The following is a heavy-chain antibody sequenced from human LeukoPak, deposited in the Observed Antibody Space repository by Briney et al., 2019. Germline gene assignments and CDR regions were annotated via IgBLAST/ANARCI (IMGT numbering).Heavy chain of an antibody. J-gene: IGHJ4*02. Sequence: SETLSLTCTVSGGSISSSSYYWGWIRQPPGKGLEWIGSMYYSGSTYYNPSLKSRVTISVDTSKKQFSLKLSSATAADTAVYYCARDSGYSSSGYGVDYWGQGTLVTVSS. CDR3: ARDSGYSSSGYGVDY. V-gene: IGHV4-39*07. D-gene: IGHD6-13*01. CDR2: MYYSGST. CDR1: GGSISSSSYY.